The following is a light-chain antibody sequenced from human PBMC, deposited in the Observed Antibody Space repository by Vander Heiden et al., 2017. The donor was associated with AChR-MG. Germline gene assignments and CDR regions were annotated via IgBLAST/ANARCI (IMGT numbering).Light chain of an antibody. CDR1: QDISNY. Sequence: DIQMTQSPSSLSASVGDRVTITCQASQDISNYLNWYQQKPGKAPKLLIYDASNLETGVPSRFSGSGSGTDFTFTISSRQPEDIATYYCQQYENLPPFTFGPGTKVDIK. V-gene: IGKV1-33*01. J-gene: IGKJ3*01. CDR3: QQYENLPPFT. CDR2: DAS.